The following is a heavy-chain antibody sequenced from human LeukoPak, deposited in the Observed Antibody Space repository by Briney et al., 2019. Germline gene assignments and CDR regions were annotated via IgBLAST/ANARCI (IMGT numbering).Heavy chain of an antibody. CDR3: AKDMGGSVGSSGLDDAFDI. Sequence: GRSLRLSCAASGFTFDDYAMHWVRQAPGKGLEWVSGISWNSGSIGYADSVKGRFTISGDNAKNSLYLQMNSLRAEDTALYYCAKDMGGSVGSSGLDDAFDIWGQGTMVTVSS. J-gene: IGHJ3*02. D-gene: IGHD3-22*01. CDR1: GFTFDDYA. CDR2: ISWNSGSI. V-gene: IGHV3-9*01.